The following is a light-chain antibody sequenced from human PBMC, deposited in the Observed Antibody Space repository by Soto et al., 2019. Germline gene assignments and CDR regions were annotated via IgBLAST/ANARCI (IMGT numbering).Light chain of an antibody. CDR1: QTVSSSS. CDR2: GAS. Sequence: DIVLTQSPGTLSLSPQGMATLSFMASQTVSSSSLAWYQQKPGQAPRLLIFGASTRAAGFPDRFSGSGSGTDFTLTISRLEPEDFAVYYCQQYGSSPRRFGQGSKVDIK. CDR3: QQYGSSPRR. J-gene: IGKJ1*01. V-gene: IGKV3-20*01.